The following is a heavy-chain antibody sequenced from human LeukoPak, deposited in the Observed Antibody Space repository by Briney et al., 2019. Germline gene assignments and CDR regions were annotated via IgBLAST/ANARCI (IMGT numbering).Heavy chain of an antibody. CDR3: ARVSVWWLAAARPVDY. V-gene: IGHV3-11*01. J-gene: IGHJ4*02. Sequence: GGSLRLSCAASGFTFSDYYMSWIRQAPGKGLEWVSYISSSGSTIYYADSVKGRFTISRDNAKNSLYLQMNSLRAEDTAVYYCARVSVWWLAAARPVDYWGQGTLVTVSS. CDR1: GFTFSDYY. CDR2: ISSSGSTI. D-gene: IGHD5-12*01.